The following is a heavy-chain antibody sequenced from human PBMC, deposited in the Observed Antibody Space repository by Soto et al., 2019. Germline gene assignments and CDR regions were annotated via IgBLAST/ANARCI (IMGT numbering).Heavy chain of an antibody. J-gene: IGHJ3*02. CDR2: IWFDGSDK. CDR3: ARLYCSAASCYSVGAFDI. D-gene: IGHD2-15*01. Sequence: GGSLRLSCAASGFTFSSYGMHWVRQAPGKGLEWVALIWFDGSDKYYTESVKGRFAISRDNSKSTLYLQMNSLRAEDTAVYYCARLYCSAASCYSVGAFDIRGQGTMVTVSS. CDR1: GFTFSSYG. V-gene: IGHV3-33*01.